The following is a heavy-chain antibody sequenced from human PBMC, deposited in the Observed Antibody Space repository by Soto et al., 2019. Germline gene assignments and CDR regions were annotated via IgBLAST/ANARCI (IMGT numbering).Heavy chain of an antibody. V-gene: IGHV1-18*01. D-gene: IGHD6-19*01. J-gene: IGHJ4*02. CDR1: GYTFTNSG. Sequence: ASVKVSCKASGYTFTNSGISWVRQAPGQGLEWMGWISTDNGNTNYAQHLQGRVSMTTDTSTSTAYMDLRSLRSDDTAVYYCARAFIAVAALGYWGQGTLVTVSS. CDR2: ISTDNGNT. CDR3: ARAFIAVAALGY.